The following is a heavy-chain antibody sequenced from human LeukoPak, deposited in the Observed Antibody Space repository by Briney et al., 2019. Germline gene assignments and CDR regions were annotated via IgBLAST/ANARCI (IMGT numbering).Heavy chain of an antibody. D-gene: IGHD6-19*01. CDR3: ARGLFLWEQWLDSIDY. J-gene: IGHJ4*02. V-gene: IGHV4-34*01. CDR2: INHSGST. CDR1: GGSFSGYY. Sequence: PSETLSLTCAVYGGSFSGYYWSWIRQPPGKGLEWIGEINHSGSTNYNPSLKSRVTISVDTSKNQFSLKLSSVTAADTAVYYCARGLFLWEQWLDSIDYWGQGTLVTVSS.